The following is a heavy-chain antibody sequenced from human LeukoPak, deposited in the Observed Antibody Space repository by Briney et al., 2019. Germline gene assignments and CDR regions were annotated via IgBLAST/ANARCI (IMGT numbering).Heavy chain of an antibody. V-gene: IGHV3-21*01. Sequence: GSLRLSCAASGFTFSSYTMSWVRRAPGKGLEWVSSISGSSSYMFYADSVKGRFTISRDNTKNSLYLHMNSLRADDTAVYYCARVRDLYRDYWGQGTLVTVSS. J-gene: IGHJ4*02. CDR2: ISGSSSYM. D-gene: IGHD2-2*02. CDR3: ARVRDLYRDY. CDR1: GFTFSSYT.